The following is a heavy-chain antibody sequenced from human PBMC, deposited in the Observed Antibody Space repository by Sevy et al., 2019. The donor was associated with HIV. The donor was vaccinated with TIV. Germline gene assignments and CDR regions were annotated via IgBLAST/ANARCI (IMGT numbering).Heavy chain of an antibody. Sequence: GGSLRLSCAASGFTFSSYGMHWVRQAPGKGLEWVAVISYDGSNKYYADSVKGRFTISRDNSKNTLYLQMNSLRAEDTAVYYCAKDREWLAYYYYYGMDVWGQGTTVTVSS. CDR1: GFTFSSYG. CDR2: ISYDGSNK. V-gene: IGHV3-30*18. CDR3: AKDREWLAYYYYYGMDV. D-gene: IGHD6-19*01. J-gene: IGHJ6*02.